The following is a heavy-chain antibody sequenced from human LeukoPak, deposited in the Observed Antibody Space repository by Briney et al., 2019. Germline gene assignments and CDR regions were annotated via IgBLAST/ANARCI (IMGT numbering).Heavy chain of an antibody. Sequence: GGSLRLSCAASGFTFSSYWMSWVRQAPGKGLERVANIKQDGSEKYYVDSVKGRFTISRDNAKNSLYLQMNSLRAEDTAVYYCARIGYSYGPLGYYYYMDVWGKGTTVTISS. CDR1: GFTFSSYW. CDR3: ARIGYSYGPLGYYYYMDV. J-gene: IGHJ6*03. CDR2: IKQDGSEK. V-gene: IGHV3-7*01. D-gene: IGHD5-18*01.